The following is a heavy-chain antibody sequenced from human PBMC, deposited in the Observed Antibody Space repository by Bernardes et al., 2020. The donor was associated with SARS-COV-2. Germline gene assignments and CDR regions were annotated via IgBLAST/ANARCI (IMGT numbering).Heavy chain of an antibody. CDR1: GYSFTSYG. J-gene: IGHJ5*02. D-gene: IGHD5-18*01. Sequence: ASVKVSCKASGYSFTSYGISWVRQAPGQGLEWMGWISADKGNTNYAQNLQGRVTMTTDTSTSTAYMELRRLRSDDTAVYYCATVVGYTYGGGWFDPWGQGTLVIVSS. V-gene: IGHV1-18*01. CDR2: ISADKGNT. CDR3: ATVVGYTYGGGWFDP.